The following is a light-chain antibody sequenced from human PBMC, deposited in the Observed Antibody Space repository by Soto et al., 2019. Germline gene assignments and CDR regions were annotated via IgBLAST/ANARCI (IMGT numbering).Light chain of an antibody. CDR2: DAN. CDR3: CSYAGGYTFV. J-gene: IGLJ1*01. CDR1: SSDVGGYNF. V-gene: IGLV2-11*01. Sequence: QSALTQPRSVSGSPGQSVTISCTGTSSDVGGYNFVSWYQHHPGKAPNLLIYDANKRPSGVPDRFSGSKSSNTASLTISGLQAEDEADYFCCSYAGGYTFVFGTGTNVTVL.